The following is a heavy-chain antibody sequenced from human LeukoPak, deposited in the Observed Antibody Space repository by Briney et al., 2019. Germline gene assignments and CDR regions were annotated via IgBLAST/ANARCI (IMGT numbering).Heavy chain of an antibody. J-gene: IGHJ4*02. CDR3: ASHVYGSSWYYFDY. V-gene: IGHV4-59*08. Sequence: PSETLSLTCTVSGGSTSSYYWTWIRQPPGKGLEWIGHIYYSGSTNYNPSLKSRVTISVDTSKNQFSLKLSPVTAADTAVYYCASHVYGSSWYYFDYWGQGTLVTVSS. CDR1: GGSTSSYY. D-gene: IGHD6-13*01. CDR2: IYYSGST.